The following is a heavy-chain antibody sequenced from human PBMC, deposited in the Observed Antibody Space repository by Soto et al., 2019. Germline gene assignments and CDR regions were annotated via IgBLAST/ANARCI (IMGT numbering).Heavy chain of an antibody. CDR2: ISYDGSNK. J-gene: IGHJ4*02. Sequence: QVQLVESGGGVVQPGRSLRLSCAASGFTFSSYGMHWVRQAPGKGLEWVAVISYDGSNKYYADSVKGRFTISRDNSKNTLYLQMNSLRAEDTAVYYCAKDSGYDSSYFDYWGQGTLVTVSS. CDR1: GFTFSSYG. D-gene: IGHD5-12*01. V-gene: IGHV3-30*18. CDR3: AKDSGYDSSYFDY.